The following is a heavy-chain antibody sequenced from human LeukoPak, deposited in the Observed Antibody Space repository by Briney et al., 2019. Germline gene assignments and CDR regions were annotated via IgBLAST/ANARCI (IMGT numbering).Heavy chain of an antibody. CDR3: ARHRWYYGPADY. J-gene: IGHJ4*02. V-gene: IGHV4-39*01. D-gene: IGHD3-10*01. CDR1: GGSISSSSYY. Sequence: SETLSLTCTVSGGSISSSSYYWGWIRQPPGKGLEWIGSIYYSGSTYYNPSLKSRATISVDTSKNQLSLKLSSVTAADTAVYYCARHRWYYGPADYWGQGTLVTVSS. CDR2: IYYSGST.